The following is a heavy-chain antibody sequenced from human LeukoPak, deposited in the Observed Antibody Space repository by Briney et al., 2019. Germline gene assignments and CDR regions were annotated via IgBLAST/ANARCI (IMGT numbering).Heavy chain of an antibody. Sequence: GGSPRLSCAASGFTFSSYAMSWVRQAPGKGLEWVSAISGSGGSTYYADSVKGRFTISRDNSKNTLYLQMNSLRAEDTAVYYCAKGRGYSSGYYYWGQGTLVTVSS. V-gene: IGHV3-23*01. CDR2: ISGSGGST. CDR3: AKGRGYSSGYYY. J-gene: IGHJ4*02. D-gene: IGHD3-22*01. CDR1: GFTFSSYA.